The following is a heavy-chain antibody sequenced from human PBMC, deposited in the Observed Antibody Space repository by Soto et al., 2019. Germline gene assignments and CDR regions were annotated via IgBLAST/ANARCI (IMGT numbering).Heavy chain of an antibody. J-gene: IGHJ6*02. Sequence: ASVKVSCKASGYTFTGYYMHWVRQAPGQGLEWMGWINPNSGGTNYAQKFQGWVTMTRDTSISTAYMELSRLRSDDTAVYYCARGAPIILRFLEWPNPQATCYYGMDVWGQGTTVTVSS. CDR2: INPNSGGT. CDR3: ARGAPIILRFLEWPNPQATCYYGMDV. CDR1: GYTFTGYY. V-gene: IGHV1-2*04. D-gene: IGHD3-3*01.